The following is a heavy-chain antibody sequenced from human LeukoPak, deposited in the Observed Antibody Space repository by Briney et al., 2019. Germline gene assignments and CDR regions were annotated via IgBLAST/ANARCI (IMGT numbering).Heavy chain of an antibody. V-gene: IGHV4-4*09. CDR2: IYTSGST. J-gene: IGHJ4*02. Sequence: PSETLSLTCTVSGGSISSYYWSWIRQPPGKGLEWIGYIYTSGSTNYNPSLKSRVTISVDTSKNQFSLKLSSVTAADPAVYYCAGAFQYFDFWSGYHYFFDYWGQGTLVTVSS. CDR1: GGSISSYY. D-gene: IGHD3-3*01. CDR3: AGAFQYFDFWSGYHYFFDY.